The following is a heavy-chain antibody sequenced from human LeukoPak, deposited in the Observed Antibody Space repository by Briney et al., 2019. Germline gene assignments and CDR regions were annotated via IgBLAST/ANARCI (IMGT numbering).Heavy chain of an antibody. Sequence: ASVKVSCKASGYTLSNYGISWVRQAPGQGLDWMGWITVYNGNTKYAQNLQGRVTMTTDTSTSTAYMALRRLRSDARAVYYCERVFTGMTSDALDIWGQGAMVTVSS. V-gene: IGHV1-18*01. CDR2: ITVYNGNT. D-gene: IGHD2-21*02. J-gene: IGHJ3*02. CDR3: ERVFTGMTSDALDI. CDR1: GYTLSNYG.